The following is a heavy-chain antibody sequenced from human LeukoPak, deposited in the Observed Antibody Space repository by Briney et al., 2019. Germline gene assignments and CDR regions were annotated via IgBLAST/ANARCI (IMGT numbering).Heavy chain of an antibody. CDR2: IRSKGYGGTT. J-gene: IGHJ4*02. Sequence: PGRSLRVSCTASGFTFGDYAMSWVRQAPGKGLEWVGLIRSKGYGGTTEYAASVKGRFTISRDDSKSSAYLQMNSLKSEDTAVYYCIRARKLYSSGWYYFDYWGQGTLVTVSS. CDR3: IRARKLYSSGWYYFDY. V-gene: IGHV3-49*04. D-gene: IGHD6-19*01. CDR1: GFTFGDYA.